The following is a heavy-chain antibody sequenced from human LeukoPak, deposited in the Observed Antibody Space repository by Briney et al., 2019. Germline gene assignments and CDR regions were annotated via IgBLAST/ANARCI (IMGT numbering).Heavy chain of an antibody. J-gene: IGHJ5*01. D-gene: IGHD2-2*01. Sequence: GGSLRLSCAASGFTLSDALMSWVRQAPGKGLEWVGRIKSKTDGGTTDYDAPVKGRFTISRDDSKNTLYLQVNSLKTEDTGVYYCTTAARYSSSWFDSWGQGTLLTVSS. V-gene: IGHV3-15*01. CDR2: IKSKTDGGTT. CDR1: GFTLSDAL. CDR3: TTAARYSSSWFDS.